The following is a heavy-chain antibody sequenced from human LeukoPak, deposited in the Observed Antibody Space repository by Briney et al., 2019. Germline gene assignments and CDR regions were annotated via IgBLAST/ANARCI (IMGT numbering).Heavy chain of an antibody. CDR2: IYYSGST. Sequence: PSETLSLTCTVSGGSISSYYWSWIRQPPGKGLEWIGYIYYSGSTNYNPSLKSRVTISVDTSKNQFSLKLSSVTAADTAVYYCARRSKAAYYYYGMDVWGQGTTVTVSS. D-gene: IGHD6-25*01. CDR3: ARRSKAAYYYYGMDV. CDR1: GGSISSYY. J-gene: IGHJ6*02. V-gene: IGHV4-59*01.